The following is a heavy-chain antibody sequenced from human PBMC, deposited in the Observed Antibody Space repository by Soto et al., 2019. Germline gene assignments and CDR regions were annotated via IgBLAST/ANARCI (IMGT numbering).Heavy chain of an antibody. V-gene: IGHV1-69*01. J-gene: IGHJ6*02. D-gene: IGHD3-10*01. CDR2: IIPLLGTT. Sequence: QVQVVQSGVEVRRPGSSVKVSCTASGDTFKNCVISWVRQAPGQVLEWMGGIIPLLGTTDFAQRFQGRLTITTDESTTTAYMELSRLRAEATATYYCAAALGFGKLSVVWGQGTTVIVSS. CDR1: GDTFKNCV. CDR3: AAALGFGKLSVV.